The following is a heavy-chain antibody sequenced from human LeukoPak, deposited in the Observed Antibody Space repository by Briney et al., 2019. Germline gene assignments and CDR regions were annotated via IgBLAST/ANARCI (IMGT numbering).Heavy chain of an antibody. Sequence: ASVKVSCKASGYTFTSYYMHWVRQAPGQGLEWMGIINPSGGSTSYAQKFQGRVTMTRDMSTSTVYMELSSLRSEDTAVYYCASPRGYCSGGSCYSLDYWGQGTLVTVSS. D-gene: IGHD2-15*01. J-gene: IGHJ4*02. CDR3: ASPRGYCSGGSCYSLDY. CDR1: GYTFTSYY. CDR2: INPSGGST. V-gene: IGHV1-46*01.